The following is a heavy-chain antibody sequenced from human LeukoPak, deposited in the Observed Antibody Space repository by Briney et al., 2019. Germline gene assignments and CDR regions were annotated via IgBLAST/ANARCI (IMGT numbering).Heavy chain of an antibody. V-gene: IGHV3-21*01. Sequence: PGGSLRLSCAASGFTFSGNGMNWVRQAPGKGLELISSISSSSSYIYYADSVKGRFSISRDNAKNSLYLQMNSLRAEDTAVYYCARDWYSSSWYNYYGMDVWGQGTTVTVSS. CDR3: ARDWYSSSWYNYYGMDV. D-gene: IGHD6-13*01. CDR2: ISSSSSYI. J-gene: IGHJ6*02. CDR1: GFTFSGNG.